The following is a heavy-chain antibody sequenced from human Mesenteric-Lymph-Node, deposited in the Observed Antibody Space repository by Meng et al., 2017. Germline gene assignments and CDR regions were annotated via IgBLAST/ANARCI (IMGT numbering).Heavy chain of an antibody. CDR2: ITSDSGYI. CDR3: AKGNYDILTGLGGYFDY. V-gene: IGHV3-21*04. Sequence: LSLTCAASGFTFNSYRMNWVRQTPGKGLEWVSSITSDSGYIYYVDSVKGRFTISRDNSKNTLYLQMNSLRAEDTAVYYCAKGNYDILTGLGGYFDYWGQGTLVTVSS. D-gene: IGHD3-9*01. J-gene: IGHJ4*02. CDR1: GFTFNSYR.